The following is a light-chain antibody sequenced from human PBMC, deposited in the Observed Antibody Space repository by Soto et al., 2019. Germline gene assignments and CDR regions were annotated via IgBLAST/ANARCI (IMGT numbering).Light chain of an antibody. V-gene: IGKV1-5*03. CDR3: QQYNSYSRT. CDR2: KAS. Sequence: IXXXXXXXTLSASVGDRVTITCRASQSISSWLAWYQQKPGKAPKLLIYKASSLESGVPSRFSGSGSGTEFTLTISSLQPDDFATYYCQQYNSYSRTFGQGTKVEIK. J-gene: IGKJ1*01. CDR1: QSISSW.